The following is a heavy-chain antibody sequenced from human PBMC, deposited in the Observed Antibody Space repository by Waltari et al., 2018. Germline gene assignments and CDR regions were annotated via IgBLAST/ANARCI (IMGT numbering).Heavy chain of an antibody. CDR2: IYYSGGA. CDR3: ARVTEWSWYFDL. V-gene: IGHV4-59*01. D-gene: IGHD3-3*01. Sequence: QVQLQESGPGLVKPSETLSLTCTVPGGSITSYYWSWIRQPPGKGLEWIGYIYYSGGANYNPSLKSRVTMSVDTSKNQFSLKLSSVTAADTAVYYCARVTEWSWYFDLWGRGTLVTVSS. J-gene: IGHJ2*01. CDR1: GGSITSYY.